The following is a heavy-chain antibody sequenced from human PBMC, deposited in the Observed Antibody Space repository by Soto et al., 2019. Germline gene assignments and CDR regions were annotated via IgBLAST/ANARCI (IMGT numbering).Heavy chain of an antibody. CDR2: INHSGST. V-gene: IGHV4-34*01. CDR1: GGSFSGYY. D-gene: IGHD4-4*01. Sequence: QVQLQQWGAGLLKPSETLSLTCAVYGGSFSGYYWSWIRQPPGKGLEWIGEINHSGSTNYNPSLRVGVPIPVDTSKNQFPRKLSSGPAADPAVYYGAGGLVYSNRRGEYFAYWGQGTLVTVSS. J-gene: IGHJ4*02. CDR3: AGGLVYSNRRGEYFAY.